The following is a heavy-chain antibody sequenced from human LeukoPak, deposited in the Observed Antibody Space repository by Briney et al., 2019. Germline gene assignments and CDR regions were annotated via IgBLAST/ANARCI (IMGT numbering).Heavy chain of an antibody. Sequence: GGSLRLSCAAARFIVLSTYISWVRQAPGRGLEWVSIIYNGGNTENADSVKGRFTISRDNSKNTLYLQMNSLRAEDTAVYYCVKQKYSSGWYVDYWGQGTLVTASS. D-gene: IGHD6-19*01. CDR1: RFIVLSTY. CDR2: IYNGGNT. CDR3: VKQKYSSGWYVDY. J-gene: IGHJ4*02. V-gene: IGHV3-66*04.